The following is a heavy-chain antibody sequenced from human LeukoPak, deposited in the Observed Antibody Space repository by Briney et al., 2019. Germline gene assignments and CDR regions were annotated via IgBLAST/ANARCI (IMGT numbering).Heavy chain of an antibody. D-gene: IGHD5-18*01. J-gene: IGHJ6*03. CDR1: GFTFNSYW. Sequence: GGSLRLSCAASGFTFNSYWMSWVRQAPGKGLEWVANIKQDGSEKYYVDSVKGRFTISRDNAKNSLYLQMNSLRAEDTAVYYCARDRGRGYSYGYGLNYYYYMDVWGKGTTVTVSS. CDR2: IKQDGSEK. V-gene: IGHV3-7*01. CDR3: ARDRGRGYSYGYGLNYYYYMDV.